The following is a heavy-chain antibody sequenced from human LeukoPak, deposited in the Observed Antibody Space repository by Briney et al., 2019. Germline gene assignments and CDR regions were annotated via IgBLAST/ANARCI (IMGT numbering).Heavy chain of an antibody. Sequence: GASVKVSCKASGYTFTGYYMHWVRQAPGQGLEWMGWINPNSGGTNYAQRFQGRVTMTRDTSISTAYMELNRLTSDDTAVYYCASGATMVRGVVITEGIDYFDYWGQGTLVTVSS. CDR3: ASGATMVRGVVITEGIDYFDY. D-gene: IGHD3-10*01. CDR1: GYTFTGYY. V-gene: IGHV1-2*02. J-gene: IGHJ4*02. CDR2: INPNSGGT.